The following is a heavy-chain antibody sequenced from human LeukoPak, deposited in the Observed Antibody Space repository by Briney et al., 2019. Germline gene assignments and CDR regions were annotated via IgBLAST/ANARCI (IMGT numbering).Heavy chain of an antibody. CDR3: ARDGSTWYTGWFDP. CDR1: GYIFSGYA. Sequence: ASVKVSCKASGYIFSGYAMNWVRQAPGQGLEWMRWINTNTGNPTYAQGFTGRFVFSLDTSVSTAYLEISSLKAEDTAVYYCARDGSTWYTGWFDPWGQGTLVTVSS. D-gene: IGHD6-13*01. V-gene: IGHV7-4-1*02. CDR2: INTNTGNP. J-gene: IGHJ5*02.